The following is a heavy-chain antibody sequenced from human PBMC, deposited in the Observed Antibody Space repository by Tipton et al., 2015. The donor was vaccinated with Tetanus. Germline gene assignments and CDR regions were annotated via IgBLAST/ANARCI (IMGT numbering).Heavy chain of an antibody. D-gene: IGHD6-13*01. Sequence: TLSLTCTISGGSISSISWIRQPPGKGLEWIGNIFYSGSTSYSPSLKSRVTLSVDTSRNQFPLKLTSVTAADTAIYYCAKHGDTSRNYYFDYWGQGALVTVSS. CDR2: IFYSGST. CDR1: GGSISSIS. J-gene: IGHJ4*02. CDR3: AKHGDTSRNYYFDY. V-gene: IGHV4-39*01.